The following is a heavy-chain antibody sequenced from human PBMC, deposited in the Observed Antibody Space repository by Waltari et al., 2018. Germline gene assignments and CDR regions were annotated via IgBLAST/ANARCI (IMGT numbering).Heavy chain of an antibody. CDR3: ARVSRKTTATMVAAFDI. Sequence: EVQLVESGGGVVRPGGSLRISCAASGFIFNHYGLGWVRQVPGKGLELVSGIDWNGGRTGYADSVEGRFTISRDNAKDSLLLQMNTLRAEDTALYHCARVSRKTTATMVAAFDIWGQGTMVTVSS. V-gene: IGHV3-20*01. CDR2: IDWNGGRT. J-gene: IGHJ3*02. D-gene: IGHD4-17*01. CDR1: GFIFNHYG.